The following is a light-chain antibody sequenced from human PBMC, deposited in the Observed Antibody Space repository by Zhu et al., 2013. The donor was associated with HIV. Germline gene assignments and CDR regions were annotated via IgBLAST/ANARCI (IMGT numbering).Light chain of an antibody. V-gene: IGKV1-33*01. Sequence: DIQMTQSPASLSASVGDRVTITCQASQGIKNFLNWYQQKPGKAPKLLIYDASNSETGVPSRFSGRGSGTDFTLTIKSLQPEDVGTYWCQQYDGLPYTFGQGTKLDMK. CDR3: QQYDGLPYT. CDR1: QGIKNF. CDR2: DAS. J-gene: IGKJ2*01.